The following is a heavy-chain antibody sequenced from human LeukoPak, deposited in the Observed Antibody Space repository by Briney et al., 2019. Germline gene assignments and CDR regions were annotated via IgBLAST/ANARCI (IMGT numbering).Heavy chain of an antibody. CDR3: ARNWFDP. J-gene: IGHJ5*02. CDR1: GFTVSSDY. CDR2: IYSGGST. Sequence: PGGSRRLSCAASGFTVSSDYMSWVRQAPGKGLEWVSVIYSGGSTYYADSVKGRFTISRDKSKNTVCLQMNSLRFEDTAMYYCARNWFDPWGQGTLDTVSS. V-gene: IGHV3-53*05.